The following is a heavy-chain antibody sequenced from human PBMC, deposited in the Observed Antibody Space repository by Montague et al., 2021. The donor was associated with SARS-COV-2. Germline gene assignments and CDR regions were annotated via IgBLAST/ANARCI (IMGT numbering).Heavy chain of an antibody. V-gene: IGHV3-13*01. D-gene: IGHD4-23*01. CDR2: IGTSGDT. CDR1: GFTFSSYD. J-gene: IGHJ6*02. Sequence: SLRLSCAASGFTFSSYDVHWVRQATGKGLEWVSAIGTSGDTYYVGSVKGRFTISRENAKNSLYLQMNSLRVGDTAVYYCARGDQLRGYYYGMDVWGQGTTVTVSS. CDR3: ARGDQLRGYYYGMDV.